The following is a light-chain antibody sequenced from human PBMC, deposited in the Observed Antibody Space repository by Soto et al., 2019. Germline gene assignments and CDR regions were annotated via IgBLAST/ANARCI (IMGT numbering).Light chain of an antibody. CDR1: DVGRYNY. V-gene: IGLV2-14*01. CDR2: EVS. Sequence: QSALTQPASVSGSPGQSITISCTGDVGRYNYVSWYQQHPGKAPKLIIYEVSSRPSGVSNRFSGSKSGNTASLTISGLQADDEADDYCSSYTSTTTLVFGRGTQLTVL. J-gene: IGLJ2*01. CDR3: SSYTSTTTLV.